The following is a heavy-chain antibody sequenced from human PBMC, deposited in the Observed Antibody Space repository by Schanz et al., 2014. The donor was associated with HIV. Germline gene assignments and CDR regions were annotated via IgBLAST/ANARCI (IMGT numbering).Heavy chain of an antibody. CDR2: ISHDGSKK. D-gene: IGHD6-6*01. J-gene: IGHJ4*02. CDR1: GFTFSSYG. V-gene: IGHV3-30*18. CDR3: AKGRRGYSISSWVDY. Sequence: QVQLVESGGGVVQPGRSLRLSCAASGFTFSSYGMYWVRQAPGKGLEWVAVISHDGSKKYYADSVKGRFTISRDNSKNTLYLQMNSLRAEDTAVYYCAKGRRGYSISSWVDYWGQGTLVTVSS.